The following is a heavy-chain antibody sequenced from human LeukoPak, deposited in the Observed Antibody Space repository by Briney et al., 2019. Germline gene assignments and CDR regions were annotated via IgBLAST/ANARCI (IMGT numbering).Heavy chain of an antibody. CDR2: IRSKANSYAT. Sequence: PGGSLRLSCAASGFTFSGSAMQWVRQASGKGLEWVGRIRSKANSYATAYAASVKGRFTISRDDSKNTAYLQMNSLKTEDTAVYYCTSLQGYGSGYYYYMDVWGKGTTVTVSS. D-gene: IGHD3-10*01. CDR3: TSLQGYGSGYYYYMDV. CDR1: GFTFSGSA. V-gene: IGHV3-73*01. J-gene: IGHJ6*03.